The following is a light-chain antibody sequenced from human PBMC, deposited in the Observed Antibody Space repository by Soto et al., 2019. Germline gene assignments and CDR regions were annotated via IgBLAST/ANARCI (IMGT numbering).Light chain of an antibody. CDR3: QQYNNWPPIT. Sequence: ETVMAQSPATLPVSPGETATLSCRASQSVSSKLAWYQQKPGQAPRLLIHSASTRATGIPARFSGSGSGTEFTLTISSLQSEDFAVYYCQQYNNWPPITFGQGTRLEIK. V-gene: IGKV3-15*01. J-gene: IGKJ5*01. CDR1: QSVSSK. CDR2: SAS.